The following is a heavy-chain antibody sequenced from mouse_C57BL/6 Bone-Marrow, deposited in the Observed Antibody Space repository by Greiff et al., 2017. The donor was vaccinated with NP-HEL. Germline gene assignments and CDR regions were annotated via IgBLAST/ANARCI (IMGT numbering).Heavy chain of an antibody. D-gene: IGHD2-9*01. V-gene: IGHV1-54*01. CDR3: ARSLRWFFAY. Sequence: VKLMESGAELVRPGTSVKVSCKASGYAFTNYLIEWVKQRPGQGLEWIGVINPGSGGTNYNEKFKGKATLTADKSSSTAYMQLSSLTSEDSAVYFCARSLRWFFAYWGQGTLVTVSA. CDR2: INPGSGGT. CDR1: GYAFTNYL. J-gene: IGHJ3*01.